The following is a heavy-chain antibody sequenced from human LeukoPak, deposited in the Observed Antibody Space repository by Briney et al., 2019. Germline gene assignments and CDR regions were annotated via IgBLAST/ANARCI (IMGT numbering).Heavy chain of an antibody. CDR2: IIPIFGTA. V-gene: IGHV1-69*01. Sequence: GASVKVSCKASGGTFISYAISWVRQAPGQGLEWMGGIIPIFGTANYAQKFQGRVTITADESTSTAYMELSSLRSEDTAVYYCARTARIAATVGDYFDYWGQGTLVTVSS. CDR1: GGTFISYA. D-gene: IGHD6-13*01. J-gene: IGHJ4*02. CDR3: ARTARIAATVGDYFDY.